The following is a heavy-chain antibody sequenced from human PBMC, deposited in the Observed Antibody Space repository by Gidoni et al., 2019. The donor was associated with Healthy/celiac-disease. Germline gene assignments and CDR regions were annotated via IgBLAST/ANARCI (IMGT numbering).Heavy chain of an antibody. Sequence: QVQLVQSGAAVKKPGASVKVSCKASGYTFTRYYMHWVRQAPGQGLEWMGIINPSGGSTSYAQKFQGRVTMTRDTSTSTVYMELSSLRSEDTAVYYCARDHQRGYYFDYWGQGTLVTVSS. CDR2: INPSGGST. CDR3: ARDHQRGYYFDY. J-gene: IGHJ4*02. V-gene: IGHV1-46*01. CDR1: GYTFTRYY.